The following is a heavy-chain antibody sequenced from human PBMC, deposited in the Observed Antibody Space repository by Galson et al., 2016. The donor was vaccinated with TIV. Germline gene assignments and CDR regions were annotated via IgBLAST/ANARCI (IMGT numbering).Heavy chain of an antibody. CDR2: INPNSGDT. V-gene: IGHV1-2*04. J-gene: IGHJ6*02. CDR1: GYTFTGNY. Sequence: SVKVSCKASGYTFTGNYMHWVRQAPGQGLEWMGWINPNSGDTSYAQKFQDWVNMTRDMSISTVYMELSRLRSDDTAVYYCARIVHGFSALDVWGQGTTVTFSS. D-gene: IGHD6-6*01. CDR3: ARIVHGFSALDV.